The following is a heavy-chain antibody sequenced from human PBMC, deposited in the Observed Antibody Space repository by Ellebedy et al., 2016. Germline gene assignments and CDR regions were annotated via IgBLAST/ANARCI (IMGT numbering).Heavy chain of an antibody. CDR2: TSHDGTKK. J-gene: IGHJ6*02. CDR1: GFTFRSYA. D-gene: IGHD3-22*01. V-gene: IGHV3-30*18. CDR3: AKGFYDNYNYGMDV. Sequence: GESLKISXAASGFTFRSYAMHWVRQAPGKGLEWVAVTSHDGTKKEFGDSVRGRSTISRDNFKNTLYLQMNSLRAEDTATYYCAKGFYDNYNYGMDVWGRGTTVTVSS.